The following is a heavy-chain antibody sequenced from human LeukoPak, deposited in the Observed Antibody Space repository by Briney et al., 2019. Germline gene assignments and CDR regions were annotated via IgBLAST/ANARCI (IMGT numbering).Heavy chain of an antibody. Sequence: ASVKVSCKASGYTFTSYAMHWVRQAPGQRLEWMGWINAGNGNTKYSQKFQGRVTITRDTSASTAYMELSSLRSEDTAVYYCATLPYYYDSSGYYGSYWGQGTLVTVSS. CDR2: INAGNGNT. CDR1: GYTFTSYA. J-gene: IGHJ4*02. CDR3: ATLPYYYDSSGYYGSY. D-gene: IGHD3-22*01. V-gene: IGHV1-3*01.